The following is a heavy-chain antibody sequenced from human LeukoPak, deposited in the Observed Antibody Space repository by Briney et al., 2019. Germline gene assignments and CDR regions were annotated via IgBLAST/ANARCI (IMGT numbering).Heavy chain of an antibody. CDR2: IYTGGNT. CDR1: GFTVDSNY. V-gene: IGHV3-53*05. D-gene: IGHD3-3*01. Sequence: GGSLRLSCAASGFTVDSNYLSWVRQAPGKGLEWVSTIYTGGNTYYAASVKGRFTISRDNSKNTLYLQMNSLRAEDTAVYYCAKVGFLGVAIDYWGQGTLVTVSS. J-gene: IGHJ4*02. CDR3: AKVGFLGVAIDY.